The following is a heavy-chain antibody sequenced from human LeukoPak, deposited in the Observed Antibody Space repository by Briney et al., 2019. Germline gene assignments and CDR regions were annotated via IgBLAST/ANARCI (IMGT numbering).Heavy chain of an antibody. D-gene: IGHD4-17*01. CDR2: INHSGST. CDR1: GGSFSGYY. J-gene: IGHJ4*02. CDR3: ARDGDYGDGNY. V-gene: IGHV4-34*01. Sequence: SETLSLTCAVYGGSFSGYYWSWIRQPPGKGLEWIGEINHSGSTNYNPSPKSRVTISVDTSKNQFSLKLSSVTAADTAVYYCARDGDYGDGNYWGQGTLVTVSS.